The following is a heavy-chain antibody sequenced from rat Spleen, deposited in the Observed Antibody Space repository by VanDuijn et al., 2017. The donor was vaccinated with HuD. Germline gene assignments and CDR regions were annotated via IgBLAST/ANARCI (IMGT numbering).Heavy chain of an antibody. D-gene: IGHD1-7*01. V-gene: IGHV2-47*01. CDR1: GLSLTTNS. CDR2: MWSGGST. J-gene: IGHJ2*01. Sequence: QVQLKESGPGLVQPSQTLSLTCTVSGLSLTTNSVSWIRQPPGKGLEWKGVMWSGGSTAYNSALKSRLSISRDTSKSQVFLKMNSLQTEDTAMYFCARSGHTTGDYWGQGVMVTVSS. CDR3: ARSGHTTGDY.